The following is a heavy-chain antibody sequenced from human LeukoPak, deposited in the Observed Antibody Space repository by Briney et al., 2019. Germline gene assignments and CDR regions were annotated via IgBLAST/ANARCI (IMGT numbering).Heavy chain of an antibody. D-gene: IGHD6-19*01. CDR3: ARGSSGWYGIDY. CDR2: ISGSGYST. V-gene: IGHV3-23*01. Sequence: GGTLRLSCAASGFTFSSYGMSWVRQAPGKGLEWVSAISGSGYSTYYADSVKGRFTISRDNSKNTLYLQMNSLRAEDTAVYYCARGSSGWYGIDYWGQGALVNVSS. J-gene: IGHJ4*02. CDR1: GFTFSSYG.